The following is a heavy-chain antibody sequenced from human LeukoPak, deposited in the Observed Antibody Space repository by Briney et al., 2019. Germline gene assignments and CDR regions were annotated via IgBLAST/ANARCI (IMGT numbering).Heavy chain of an antibody. CDR2: IYSGGTT. Sequence: GGSLRLSCAASGFTVSSNYMSWVRQAPGKGLEWVSVIYSGGTTYYADSVKGRFTISRDNSKNTLYLQMNSLRAEDTAVYYCGRGPQGSDDYWGQGTLVTVSS. CDR1: GFTVSSNY. V-gene: IGHV3-53*01. CDR3: GRGPQGSDDY. J-gene: IGHJ4*02.